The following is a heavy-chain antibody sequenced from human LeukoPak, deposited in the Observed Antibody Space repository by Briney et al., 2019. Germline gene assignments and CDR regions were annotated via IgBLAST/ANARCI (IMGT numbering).Heavy chain of an antibody. CDR1: GYSFTSYW. Sequence: GESLKISCKGSGYSFTSYWIGWVRQMPGKGLEWVGIIYPGDSDTRYSPSFQGQVTISANKSISTAYLQWSSLKASDTAMYYCARHGDDSSGYIDYWGQGTLVTVSS. CDR2: IYPGDSDT. J-gene: IGHJ4*02. V-gene: IGHV5-51*01. D-gene: IGHD3-22*01. CDR3: ARHGDDSSGYIDY.